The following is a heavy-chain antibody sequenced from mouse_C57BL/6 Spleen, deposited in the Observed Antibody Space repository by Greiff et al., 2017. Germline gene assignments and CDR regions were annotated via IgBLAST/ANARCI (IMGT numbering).Heavy chain of an antibody. CDR1: GYTFTSYW. V-gene: IGHV1-55*01. D-gene: IGHD2-5*01. Sequence: QVQLKQSGAELVKPGASVKMSCKASGYTFTSYWITWVKQRPGQGLEWIGDIYPGSGSTNYNEKFKSKATLTVDTSSSTAYMQLSSLTSEDSAVYYCARKDYSTYYFDYWGQGTTLTVSS. J-gene: IGHJ2*01. CDR3: ARKDYSTYYFDY. CDR2: IYPGSGST.